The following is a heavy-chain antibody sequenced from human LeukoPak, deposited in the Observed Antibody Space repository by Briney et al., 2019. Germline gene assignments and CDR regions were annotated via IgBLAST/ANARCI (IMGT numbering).Heavy chain of an antibody. J-gene: IGHJ5*02. CDR3: ARHEDSSSLSWFDP. Sequence: SETLSLTCTVSGGSITSSTYYWGWIRQPPGKGLEWIVSIYYSGSTYYNPSLKSRVTISVDTSKNQFSLKLSSVTAADTAVYYCARHEDSSSLSWFDPWGQGTLVTVSS. CDR1: GGSITSSTYY. D-gene: IGHD6-13*01. V-gene: IGHV4-39*01. CDR2: IYYSGST.